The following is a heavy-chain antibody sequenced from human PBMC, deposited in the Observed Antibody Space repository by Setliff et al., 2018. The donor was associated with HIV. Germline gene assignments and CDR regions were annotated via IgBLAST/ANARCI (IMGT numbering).Heavy chain of an antibody. D-gene: IGHD3-9*01. CDR2: ISQSGST. J-gene: IGHJ4*02. V-gene: IGHV4-4*02. CDR1: GGSVSSSNW. CDR3: ARLGGILTGTPVIDY. Sequence: ASETLSLTCAVSGGSVSSSNWWSWVRQPPGKGLEWIGEISQSGSTNYNPSLKSRVTISVDTSKNQFSLNLRSVTAADTAVYYCARLGGILTGTPVIDYWGQGTLVTVSS.